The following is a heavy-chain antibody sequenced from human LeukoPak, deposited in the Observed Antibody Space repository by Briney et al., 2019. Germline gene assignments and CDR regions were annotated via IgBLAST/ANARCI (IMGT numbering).Heavy chain of an antibody. Sequence: ASVKVSCKASGGTFSSYAISWVRQAPGQGLEWMGRIIPIFGTANYAQKFQGRVTITTDESTSTAYMELSSLRSEDTAVYYCARDQWVDLRSPARGLYTAMVEEAAFDIWGQGTIVTVSS. CDR3: ARDQWVDLRSPARGLYTAMVEEAAFDI. CDR1: GGTFSSYA. D-gene: IGHD5-18*01. J-gene: IGHJ3*02. V-gene: IGHV1-69*05. CDR2: IIPIFGTA.